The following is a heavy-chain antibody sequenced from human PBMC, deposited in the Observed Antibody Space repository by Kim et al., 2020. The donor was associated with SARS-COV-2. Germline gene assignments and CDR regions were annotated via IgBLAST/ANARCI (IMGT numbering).Heavy chain of an antibody. V-gene: IGHV1-69*02. Sequence: KFQGRVTITADKSTSTAYMELSSLRSEDTAVYYCAITSTTRGSGSYFFDYWGQGTLVTVSS. J-gene: IGHJ4*02. CDR3: AITSTTRGSGSYFFDY. D-gene: IGHD3-10*01.